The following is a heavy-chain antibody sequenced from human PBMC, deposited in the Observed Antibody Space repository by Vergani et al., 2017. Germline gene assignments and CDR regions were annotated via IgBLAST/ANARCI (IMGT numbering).Heavy chain of an antibody. J-gene: IGHJ3*02. CDR3: AREMTCSSTSCYSGAFDI. CDR2: IYYNGST. CDR1: GGSISSYY. V-gene: IGHV4-59*01. D-gene: IGHD2-2*01. Sequence: QVQLQESGPGLVKPSETLSLTCTVSGGSISSYYWSWIRQPPGKGLGWIGYIYYNGSTNYNPSLKSRVTISVDTSKNQFSLKMNTVTAADTAVYYCAREMTCSSTSCYSGAFDIWGQGTMVTVSS.